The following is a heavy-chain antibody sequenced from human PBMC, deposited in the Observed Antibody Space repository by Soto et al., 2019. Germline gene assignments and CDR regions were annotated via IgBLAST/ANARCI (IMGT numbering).Heavy chain of an antibody. V-gene: IGHV4-59*01. D-gene: IGHD2-2*01. J-gene: IGHJ5*02. Sequence: PSETLSLTCTVSGGSISSYYWSWIRQPPGKGLEWIGYIYYSGSTNYNPSLKSRVTISVDTSKNQFSLKLSSVTAADTAVYYCARTMLGVVPAAMWYWFAPWGQGTLVTVSS. CDR3: ARTMLGVVPAAMWYWFAP. CDR1: GGSISSYY. CDR2: IYYSGST.